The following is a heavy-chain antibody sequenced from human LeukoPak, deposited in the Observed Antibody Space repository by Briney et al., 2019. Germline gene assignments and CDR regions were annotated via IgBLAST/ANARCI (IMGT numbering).Heavy chain of an antibody. CDR2: ISASGGST. D-gene: IGHD2-2*01. CDR1: GFTFSSSA. J-gene: IGHJ6*02. V-gene: IGHV3-23*01. Sequence: QTGGSLRLSCAASGFTFSSSAMSWVRQVPGKGLEWVSGISASGGSTSYADSVRGRFTITTDNSKNTVYLQMNSLRAEDTAVYYCARASEYCSSTSCYYYYGMDVWGQGTTVTVSS. CDR3: ARASEYCSSTSCYYYYGMDV.